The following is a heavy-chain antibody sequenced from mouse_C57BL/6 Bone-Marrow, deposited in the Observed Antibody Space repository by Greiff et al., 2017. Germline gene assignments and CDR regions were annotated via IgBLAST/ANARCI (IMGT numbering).Heavy chain of an antibody. D-gene: IGHD1-1*01. CDR1: GYTFTSYG. CDR3: ARWNYYGSSYGY. CDR2: IYPRSGNT. V-gene: IGHV1-81*01. Sequence: QVQLQESGAELARPGASVKLSCKASGYTFTSYGISWVKQRTGQGLEWIGEIYPRSGNTYYDEKFKGKATLTADKSSSTAYMELRSLTSEDSAVYFCARWNYYGSSYGYWGQGTTLTVSS. J-gene: IGHJ2*01.